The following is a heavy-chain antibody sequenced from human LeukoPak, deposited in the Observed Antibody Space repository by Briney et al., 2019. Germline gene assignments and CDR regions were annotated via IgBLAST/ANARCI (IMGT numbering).Heavy chain of an antibody. V-gene: IGHV3-74*01. CDR3: TKELHVAVAVADYYYFYMDV. CDR1: RFTFSNFW. D-gene: IGHD6-19*01. CDR2: IRSDGSTT. J-gene: IGHJ6*03. Sequence: GGSLRLSCVESRFTFSNFWMHWVRQAPGKGLVWVARIRSDGSTTDYADSVKGRFTISRDNAKNTLYLEMNSLRAEDTAVYYCTKELHVAVAVADYYYFYMDVWGRGTAVTVSS.